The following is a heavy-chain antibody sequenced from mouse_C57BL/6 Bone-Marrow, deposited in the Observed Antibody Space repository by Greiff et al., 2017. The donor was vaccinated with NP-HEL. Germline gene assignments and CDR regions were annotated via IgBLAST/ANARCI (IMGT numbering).Heavy chain of an antibody. V-gene: IGHV1-52*01. CDR1: GYTFTSYW. Sequence: VQLQQPGAELVRPGSSVKLSCKASGYTFTSYWMHWVKQRPIQGLEWIGNIDPSDSETHYNQKFKDKATLTVDKSSSTAYMQLSSLTSEDSAVYYCARGRGVTPYFDYWGQGTTLTVSS. CDR2: IDPSDSET. D-gene: IGHD2-1*01. J-gene: IGHJ2*01. CDR3: ARGRGVTPYFDY.